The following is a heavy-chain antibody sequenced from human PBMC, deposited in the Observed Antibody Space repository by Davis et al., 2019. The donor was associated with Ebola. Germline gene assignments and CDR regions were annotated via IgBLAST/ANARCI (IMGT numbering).Heavy chain of an antibody. CDR2: INPSGGST. CDR3: ARGGPTAGTGIAVAGPALFDY. CDR1: GYTFTSYY. V-gene: IGHV1-46*01. D-gene: IGHD6-19*01. Sequence: ASVKVSCKASGYTFTSYYMHWVRQAPGQGLEWMGIINPSGGSTSYAQKFQGRVTMTRDTSTSTAYMELSSLRSEDTAVYYCARGGPTAGTGIAVAGPALFDYWGQGTLVTVSS. J-gene: IGHJ4*02.